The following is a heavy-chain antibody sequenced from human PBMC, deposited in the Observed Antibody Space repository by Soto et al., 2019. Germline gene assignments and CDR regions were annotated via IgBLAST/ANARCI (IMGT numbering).Heavy chain of an antibody. CDR1: GGTFSTYA. Sequence: QVQLEQSGAEVQQPGSSVRVSCKTSGGTFSTYAINWVRQAPGQGLEWMGAIIPLFGTADYSQKFQGRVTITADESTSTAYMELSSLRSDETAVHFCARPKGTYSSGYYYFDFWGQGTLVTVSS. D-gene: IGHD6-19*01. J-gene: IGHJ4*02. V-gene: IGHV1-69*01. CDR3: ARPKGTYSSGYYYFDF. CDR2: IIPLFGTA.